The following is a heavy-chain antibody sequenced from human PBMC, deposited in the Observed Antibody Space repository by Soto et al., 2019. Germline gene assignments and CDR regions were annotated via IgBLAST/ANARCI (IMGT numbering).Heavy chain of an antibody. D-gene: IGHD3-3*01. CDR1: GFTFSSYG. Sequence: GGSLRLSCAASGFTFSSYGMHWVRQAPGKGLEWVAFISHDGSNKYYADSMKGRITMSRDNSKSTLYLQMSSLRAEDTAVYYCTKRRNVLRFLEWSSGMEVWGQGTTVTVSS. CDR2: ISHDGSNK. CDR3: TKRRNVLRFLEWSSGMEV. J-gene: IGHJ6*02. V-gene: IGHV3-30*18.